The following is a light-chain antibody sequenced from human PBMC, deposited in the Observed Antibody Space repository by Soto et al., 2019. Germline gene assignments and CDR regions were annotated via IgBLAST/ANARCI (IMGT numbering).Light chain of an antibody. CDR1: QSVSSIY. CDR3: QQYRGSPPYT. Sequence: IVLTQSLGTLSLSPGERATLSCRASQSVSSIYLARYQQKPGQAPRLLIYRASSRATGIPDRFSGSGSGTDFTLTISRLEPEDFAVYYCQQYRGSPPYTFGQGTKLEIK. CDR2: RAS. V-gene: IGKV3-20*01. J-gene: IGKJ2*01.